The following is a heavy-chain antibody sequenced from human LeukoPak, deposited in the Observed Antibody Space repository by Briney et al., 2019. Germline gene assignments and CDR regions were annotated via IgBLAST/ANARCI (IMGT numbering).Heavy chain of an antibody. Sequence: SETLSLTCTVSGGSISSYYWGWIRQPPGKGLEWIGSIYYRGSTYYNPSLKSRVTISVDTSKNQFSLKLSSVTAADTAVYYCARARWVGATNYFDYWGQGALVTVSS. CDR3: ARARWVGATNYFDY. V-gene: IGHV4-39*01. CDR2: IYYRGST. D-gene: IGHD1-26*01. CDR1: GGSISSYY. J-gene: IGHJ4*02.